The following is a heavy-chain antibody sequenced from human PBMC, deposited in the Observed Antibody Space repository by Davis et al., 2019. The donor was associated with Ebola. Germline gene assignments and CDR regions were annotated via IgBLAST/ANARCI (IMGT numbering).Heavy chain of an antibody. CDR2: ISSSSSYT. Sequence: GESLKISCAASGFTFSDYYMSWIRQAPGKGLEWVSYISSSSSYTNYADSVKGRFTISRDNAKNSLYLQMNSLRAEDTAVYYCARGAGGNYGEYYFDYWGQGTLVTVSS. D-gene: IGHD4-23*01. J-gene: IGHJ4*02. V-gene: IGHV3-11*06. CDR1: GFTFSDYY. CDR3: ARGAGGNYGEYYFDY.